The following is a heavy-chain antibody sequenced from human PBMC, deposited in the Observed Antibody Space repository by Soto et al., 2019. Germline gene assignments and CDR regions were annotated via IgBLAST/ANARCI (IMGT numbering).Heavy chain of an antibody. J-gene: IGHJ4*02. V-gene: IGHV3-21*01. Sequence: GGSLRLSCAASGFTFSHYSMNWVRQAPGKGLEWVSYISGSSSYIHYADSVKGRFTISRDNAKNSLDLQMNSLRAEDTAVYYCVREDELVSGTSHMAYWGQGTLVTVSS. CDR2: ISGSSSYI. CDR3: VREDELVSGTSHMAY. CDR1: GFTFSHYS. D-gene: IGHD1-20*01.